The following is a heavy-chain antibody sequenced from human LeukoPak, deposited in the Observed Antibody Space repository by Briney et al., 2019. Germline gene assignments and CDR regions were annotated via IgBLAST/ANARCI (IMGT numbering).Heavy chain of an antibody. V-gene: IGHV3-30*18. CDR1: GFTFSSYG. CDR3: AKDYTVTTKYNWFDP. Sequence: GRSLGLSCAASGFTFSSYGMHWVRQAPGKGLEWVAVISYDGSNKYYADSVKGRFTISRDNSKNTLYLQMNSLRAEDTAVYYCAKDYTVTTKYNWFDPWGQGTLVTVSS. D-gene: IGHD4-17*01. J-gene: IGHJ5*02. CDR2: ISYDGSNK.